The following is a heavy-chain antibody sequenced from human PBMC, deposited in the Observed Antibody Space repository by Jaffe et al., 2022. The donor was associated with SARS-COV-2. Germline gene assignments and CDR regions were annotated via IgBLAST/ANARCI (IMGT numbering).Heavy chain of an antibody. CDR3: ASDASVVKWFFF. J-gene: IGHJ4*02. D-gene: IGHD2-8*01. Sequence: QVRLQESGPGLVKPSETLSLTCTVSGYSIASGRYWGWVRQTPGMGLEWIGTTSYTGATYFNPSLKSRVTISIDTSRNQFSLRLNSVTAADTATYYCASDASVVKWFFFWGQGALVIVSS. CDR1: GYSIASGRY. CDR2: TSYTGAT. V-gene: IGHV4-38-2*02.